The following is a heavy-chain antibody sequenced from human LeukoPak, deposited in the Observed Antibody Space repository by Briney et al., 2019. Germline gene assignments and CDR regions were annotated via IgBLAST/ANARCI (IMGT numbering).Heavy chain of an antibody. CDR2: IYETGST. V-gene: IGHV4-4*02. J-gene: IGHJ4*02. Sequence: PSETLSLTCTISGDSISSTNWWSWVRQPPGKGLEWIGQIYETGSTNYNSSLKSRVTISLDKSKNQFSLKLSSATAADTAVYYCARRNRGSSTSWTLDYWGQGILVTVSS. CDR1: GDSISSTNW. CDR3: ARRNRGSSTSWTLDY. D-gene: IGHD2-8*01.